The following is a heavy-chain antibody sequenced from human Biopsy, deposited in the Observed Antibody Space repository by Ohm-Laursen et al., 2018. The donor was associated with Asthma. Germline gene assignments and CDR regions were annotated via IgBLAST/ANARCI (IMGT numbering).Heavy chain of an antibody. CDR2: IYSGGTS. CDR3: ARGDSSGWSHYYFDY. Sequence: SLRLSCSASGFTVSRDHMFWVRQAPGKGLEWVSVIYSGGTSHTADPVRGRFTISRDFSKNTLHPQMHSLRVEDTAVYYCARGDSSGWSHYYFDYWGQGTLVTVSS. D-gene: IGHD6-19*01. CDR1: GFTVSRDH. V-gene: IGHV3-53*01. J-gene: IGHJ4*02.